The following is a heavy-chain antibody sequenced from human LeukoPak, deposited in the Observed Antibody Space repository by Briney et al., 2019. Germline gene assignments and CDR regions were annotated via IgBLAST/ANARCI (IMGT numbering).Heavy chain of an antibody. J-gene: IGHJ4*02. D-gene: IGHD5-12*01. CDR3: ARHRGYSGHDYFDR. Sequence: SGTLSLTCGVSGGSISSTNWWTWVRQPPGEGLEWMGEVELSGRTNYNPSLESRVTISVDMSANHISLKLTSVTAADTAVYYCARHRGYSGHDYFDRWGQGTLVTVSS. CDR1: GGSISSTNW. CDR2: VELSGRT. V-gene: IGHV4-4*02.